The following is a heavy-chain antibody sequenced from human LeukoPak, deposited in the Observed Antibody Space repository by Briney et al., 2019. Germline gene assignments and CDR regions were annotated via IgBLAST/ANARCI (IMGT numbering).Heavy chain of an antibody. Sequence: GGSLRLSSAASGFTFSSYSMNWVRQAPGKGLEWVSSISSSSSYIYYADSVKGRFTISRDNSKNTLYLQMNSLRAEDTAVYYCARGSGDYGFGYWGQGTLVTVSS. CDR2: ISSSSSYI. D-gene: IGHD4-17*01. J-gene: IGHJ4*02. CDR1: GFTFSSYS. CDR3: ARGSGDYGFGY. V-gene: IGHV3-21*04.